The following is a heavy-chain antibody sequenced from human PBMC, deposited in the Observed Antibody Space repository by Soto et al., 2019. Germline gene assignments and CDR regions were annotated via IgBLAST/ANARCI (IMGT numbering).Heavy chain of an antibody. V-gene: IGHV3-23*01. CDR2: ISGSGSST. CDR1: GGPFSSYA. Sequence: GGSLRLSCAASGGPFSSYAMSWVRQAPGKGLEWVSAISGSGSSTYYADSVKGRFTISRDNSKNTLYLQMNSLRAEDTAVYYCAKDLAITMIVVVITPFDYWGQGTLVTVSS. CDR3: AKDLAITMIVVVITPFDY. J-gene: IGHJ4*02. D-gene: IGHD3-22*01.